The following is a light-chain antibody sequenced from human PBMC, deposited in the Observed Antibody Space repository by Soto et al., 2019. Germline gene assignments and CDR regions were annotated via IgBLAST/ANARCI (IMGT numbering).Light chain of an antibody. V-gene: IGKV1-5*01. CDR3: QQYQTYST. CDR1: QSIRSL. Sequence: DIQMTQSPSTLSASVGDRVTITFRASQSIRSLLAWYQQKPGKAPKVLIYDASSLGSGVSSRFSGSGSGTEFTLTISSLQPDDFATYFCQQYQTYSTFGQGTRLEIK. CDR2: DAS. J-gene: IGKJ5*01.